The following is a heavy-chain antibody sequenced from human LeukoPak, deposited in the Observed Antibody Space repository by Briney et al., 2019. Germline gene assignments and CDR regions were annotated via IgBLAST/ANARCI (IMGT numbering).Heavy chain of an antibody. CDR3: YGANAEH. D-gene: IGHD4-23*01. V-gene: IGHV3-23*01. CDR1: GFTFSNYA. J-gene: IGHJ1*01. Sequence: GGSLRHSCAASGFTFSNYAMTWVRQAPGKGLEWVSGLSASGTWTNYADSVKGRFTTSRDNSRNTMYLQMNSLRAEDTAVYYCYGANAEHWGQGTLVTVSS. CDR2: LSASGTWT.